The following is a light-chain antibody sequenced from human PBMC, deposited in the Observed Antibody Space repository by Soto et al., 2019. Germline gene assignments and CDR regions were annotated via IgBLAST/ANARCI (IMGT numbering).Light chain of an antibody. V-gene: IGLV6-57*02. J-gene: IGLJ2*01. CDR3: QSDDSSNRDVV. CDR1: SGSIASNY. CDR2: EDN. Sequence: NFMLTQPNSVSESPGKTVTISCTGSSGSIASNYVQWYQQRPGSAPTTVIYEDNQRPSGVPDRFSGSIDSSSNSASLTISGLKTEDEADYYCQSDDSSNRDVVFAGGTKVTVL.